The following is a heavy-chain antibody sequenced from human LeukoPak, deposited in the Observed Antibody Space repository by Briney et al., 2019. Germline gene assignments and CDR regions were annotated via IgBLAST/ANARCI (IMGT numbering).Heavy chain of an antibody. CDR3: ARRYCSSTSCYYFDY. J-gene: IGHJ4*02. V-gene: IGHV1-2*02. CDR2: INVNRGGT. D-gene: IGHD2-2*01. CDR1: GYTFTDYY. Sequence: ASVKVSFKASGYTFTDYYMHWVLQAPGQGLEWMGWINVNRGGTNYAQRFQGRVTMTRDTSITTAYMELSRLKSDDTAVYYCARRYCSSTSCYYFDYWGQGTLVTVSS.